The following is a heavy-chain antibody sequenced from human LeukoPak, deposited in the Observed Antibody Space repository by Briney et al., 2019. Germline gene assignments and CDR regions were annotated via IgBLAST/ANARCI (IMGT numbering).Heavy chain of an antibody. CDR3: ARRVAAAGTFDY. Sequence: PSETLSLTCSVSGGSISSSIYYWGWIRQPPGKGLEWIGSIYYSGSTYYNPSLKSRVTISVDTSKNQFSLKLRSVTAADTAVYYCARRVAAAGTFDYWGQGTLVTVSS. CDR2: IYYSGST. CDR1: GGSISSSIYY. J-gene: IGHJ4*02. V-gene: IGHV4-39*01. D-gene: IGHD6-13*01.